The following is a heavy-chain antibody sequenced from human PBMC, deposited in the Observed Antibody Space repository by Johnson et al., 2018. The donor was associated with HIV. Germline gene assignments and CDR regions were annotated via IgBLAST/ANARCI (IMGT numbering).Heavy chain of an antibody. Sequence: LLVESGGGVVQPGGSLRLSCAVSGFTFSIYAMSWVRQAPGKGLEWVSGISWNSGSIGYADSVKGRFTISRDNAKNSLYLQMNSLRAEDTALYYCAQKAVAGTFTDAFDIWGQGTMVTVSS. J-gene: IGHJ3*02. CDR3: AQKAVAGTFTDAFDI. CDR2: ISWNSGSI. D-gene: IGHD6-19*01. CDR1: GFTFSIYA. V-gene: IGHV3-9*01.